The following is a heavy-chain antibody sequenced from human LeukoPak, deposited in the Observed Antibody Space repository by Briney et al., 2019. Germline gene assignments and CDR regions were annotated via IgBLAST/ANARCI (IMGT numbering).Heavy chain of an antibody. V-gene: IGHV5-51*01. CDR1: GYSFATYW. CDR3: VRGGADMATTIDY. J-gene: IGHJ4*02. CDR2: IYPGDSDT. Sequence: GESLKISCKGPGYSFATYWIGWVRQMPGKGLDWMGVIYPGDSDTRYRPSIQGQVTISADKSISTAYLQWSSLKASDTAMYYCVRGGADMATTIDYWGQGTLVTVSS. D-gene: IGHD5-24*01.